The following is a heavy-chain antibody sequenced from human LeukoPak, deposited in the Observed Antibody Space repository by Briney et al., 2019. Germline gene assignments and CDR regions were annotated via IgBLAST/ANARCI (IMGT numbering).Heavy chain of an antibody. Sequence: PSETLSLTCTVSGGSISSYYWSWIRQPPGKGLEWIGYIYYSGSTNYNPSLKSRATISVDTSKNQFSLKLSSVTAADTAVYYCARGTYYYGSGSYSRTYYYGMDVWGQGTTVTVSS. CDR1: GGSISSYY. CDR2: IYYSGST. D-gene: IGHD3-10*01. V-gene: IGHV4-59*01. CDR3: ARGTYYYGSGSYSRTYYYGMDV. J-gene: IGHJ6*02.